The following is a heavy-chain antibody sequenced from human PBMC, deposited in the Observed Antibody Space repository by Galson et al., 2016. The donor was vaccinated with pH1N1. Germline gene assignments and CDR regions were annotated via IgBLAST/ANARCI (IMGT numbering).Heavy chain of an antibody. CDR3: TAYNWGSPFDV. Sequence: SVKVSCKASGGTFSSYSFHWVRQAPGQGLEWMGGINPLFGPADYAQKFQGRVTITTDESKTTAYMEMNSLGAEDTAMYYCTAYNWGSPFDVWGQGAMVTV. CDR2: INPLFGPA. V-gene: IGHV1-69*05. D-gene: IGHD7-27*01. CDR1: GGTFSSYS. J-gene: IGHJ3*01.